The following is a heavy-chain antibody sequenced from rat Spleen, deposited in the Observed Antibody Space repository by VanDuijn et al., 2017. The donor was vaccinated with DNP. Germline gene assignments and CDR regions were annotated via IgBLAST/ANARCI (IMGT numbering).Heavy chain of an antibody. V-gene: IGHV3-1*01. D-gene: IGHD1-10*01. CDR1: GYSITSNY. CDR3: ARWGATTGFDY. Sequence: EVQLQESGPGLVKPSQSLSLTCSVTGYSITSNYWGWIRKFPGNKMEWMGYISYSGSTSYNPSLKSRISITRDTPKNQFFLQLNSVTTEDTATYYCARWGATTGFDYWGQGVMVTVSS. CDR2: ISYSGST. J-gene: IGHJ2*01.